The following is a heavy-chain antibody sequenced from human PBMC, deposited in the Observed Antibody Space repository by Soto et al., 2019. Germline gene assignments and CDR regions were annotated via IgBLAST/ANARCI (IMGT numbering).Heavy chain of an antibody. CDR1: GYTFTNYA. Sequence: QVQLVQSGAEVKKPGASVKVSCKASGYTFTNYAIHWVRQAPGQRLEWMGWINAGNGNTKYSQKFQGRVTVTRDTSASTAYMELSSLRSEDTAVYYCASEGTKEFYFDYWGQGTLVTVSS. CDR2: INAGNGNT. D-gene: IGHD3-10*01. V-gene: IGHV1-3*01. J-gene: IGHJ4*02. CDR3: ASEGTKEFYFDY.